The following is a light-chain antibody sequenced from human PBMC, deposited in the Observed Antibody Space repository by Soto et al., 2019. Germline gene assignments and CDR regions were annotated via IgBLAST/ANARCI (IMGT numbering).Light chain of an antibody. J-gene: IGLJ3*02. CDR2: DVN. V-gene: IGLV2-14*03. CDR3: ISYTSSKTWV. CDR1: RSDVGGYNY. Sequence: QSVLTQPASVSGSPGQSITISCTGTRSDVGGYNYVSWYQQYPGKAPKLTIYDVNNRPSGVSNRFSGSKSGNTASLTISGLQAEDEADDYCISYTSSKTWVFGGGTKLTVL.